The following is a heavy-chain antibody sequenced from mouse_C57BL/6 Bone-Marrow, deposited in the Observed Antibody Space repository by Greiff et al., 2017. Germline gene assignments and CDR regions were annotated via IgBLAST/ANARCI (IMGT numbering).Heavy chain of an antibody. V-gene: IGHV14-4*01. CDR2: IDPENGAT. CDR3: TVYYDYDDEGDY. J-gene: IGHJ2*01. CDR1: GFNIKDDY. D-gene: IGHD2-4*01. Sequence: EVQLQQSGAELVRPGASVKLSCTASGFNIKDDYMHWVKQRPEQGLEWIGWIDPENGATEYASKFQGKATITADTSSNTAYLQLSSLTSEDTVVYYCTVYYDYDDEGDYWAQGTTLTVSS.